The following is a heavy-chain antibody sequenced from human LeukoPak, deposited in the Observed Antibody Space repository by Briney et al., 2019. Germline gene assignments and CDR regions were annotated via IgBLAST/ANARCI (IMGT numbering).Heavy chain of an antibody. CDR1: GFTFSSYR. V-gene: IGHV3-74*01. D-gene: IGHD3-16*01. J-gene: IGHJ6*03. Sequence: GGSLRLSCAASGFTFSSYRMHWVRQAPGKGLVWVSRINSDGSSTSYADSVKGRFTISRDNAKNTLYLQMNSLRAEDTAVYYCARDLGYLGGYYYYDYMDVWGRGTTVTISS. CDR2: INSDGSST. CDR3: ARDLGYLGGYYYYDYMDV.